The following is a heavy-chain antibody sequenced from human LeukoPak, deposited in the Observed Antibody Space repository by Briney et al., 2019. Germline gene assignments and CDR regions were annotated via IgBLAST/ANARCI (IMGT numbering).Heavy chain of an antibody. D-gene: IGHD6-6*01. V-gene: IGHV4-31*03. J-gene: IGHJ5*02. Sequence: SETLSLTCTVSGGSISSGGYYWSWIRQHPGKGLEWIGYIYYSGSTYYNPSLKSRVTISVDTSKSQFSLKLSSVTAADTAVYYCARASSSSWFDPWGQGTLVTVSS. CDR1: GGSISSGGYY. CDR2: IYYSGST. CDR3: ARASSSSWFDP.